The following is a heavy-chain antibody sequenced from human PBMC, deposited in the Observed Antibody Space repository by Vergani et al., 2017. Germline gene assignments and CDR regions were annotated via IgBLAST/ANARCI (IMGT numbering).Heavy chain of an antibody. D-gene: IGHD3-10*01. CDR2: IYHSGST. J-gene: IGHJ5*02. V-gene: IGHV4-30-2*01. CDR3: ARGVTMVRGVTWFDP. CDR1: GAAISSGGYS. Sequence: QVQLQESGPGLVKPSETLSLTCTVSGAAISSGGYSWSWIRQPPGKGLEWIGYIYHSGSTYYNPSLKSRVTISVDRSKNQFSLKLSSVTAADTAVYYCARGVTMVRGVTWFDPWGQGTLVTVSS.